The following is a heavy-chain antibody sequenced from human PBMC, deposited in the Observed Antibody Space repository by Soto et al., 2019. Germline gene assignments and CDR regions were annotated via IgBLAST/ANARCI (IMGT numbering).Heavy chain of an antibody. CDR2: ISASNGDT. J-gene: IGHJ6*03. CDR1: GYTFTSHG. D-gene: IGHD3-10*01. V-gene: IGHV1-18*01. CDR3: ARMVRGSNIDNYHYMDV. Sequence: QVQLVQSGAEVKKPGASVKVSCKASGYTFTSHGISWVRQAPGQGPEWMGWISASNGDTNYAQKFQGRLIVTTDTSTSTGYMELRSVRSEASAVYYCARMVRGSNIDNYHYMDVWGTGTTVTVSS.